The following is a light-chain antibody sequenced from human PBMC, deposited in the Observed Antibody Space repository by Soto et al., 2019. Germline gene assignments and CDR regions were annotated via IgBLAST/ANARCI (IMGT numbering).Light chain of an antibody. CDR1: QPLGTS. Sequence: DIQMTQSPSSLSAFVGDSVTVTCRASQPLGTSLHWYQQKAGKAPKVLISAATKLQSGVPSRFSGSGSGTEFTLTISSLQPDDFATYYCQHYNSYSEAFGQGTKVELK. CDR2: AAT. J-gene: IGKJ1*01. V-gene: IGKV1-16*01. CDR3: QHYNSYSEA.